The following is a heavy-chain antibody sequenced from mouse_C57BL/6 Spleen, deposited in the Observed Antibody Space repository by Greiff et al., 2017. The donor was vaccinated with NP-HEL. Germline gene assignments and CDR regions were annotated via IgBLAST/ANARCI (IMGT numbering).Heavy chain of an antibody. V-gene: IGHV1-78*01. CDR1: GYTFTDYT. D-gene: IGHD1-1*01. J-gene: IGHJ4*01. Sequence: QVQLQQSDAELVKPGASVKISCKASGYTFTDYTIHWMKQRPEQGLEWIGYIYPRDGSTKYNEKFKGKATLTADKSSSTAYMQLNSLTSEDSAVYFCARYPYYYGSSFYAMDYWGQGTSVTVSS. CDR3: ARYPYYYGSSFYAMDY. CDR2: IYPRDGST.